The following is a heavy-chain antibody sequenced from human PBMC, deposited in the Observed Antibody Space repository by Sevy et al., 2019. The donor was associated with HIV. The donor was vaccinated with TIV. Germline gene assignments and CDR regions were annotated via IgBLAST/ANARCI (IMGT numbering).Heavy chain of an antibody. Sequence: GGSLRLSCAASGFTFSNYAMSWVRQTPGKGLEWVSAISGSAHRTYYTDSVKGRFTISRDNSKNKLFLQMNSLIAEDTAVYYCVKEVSEYSYSDYWGQGTLVTVSS. CDR1: GFTFSNYA. J-gene: IGHJ4*02. CDR3: VKEVSEYSYSDY. V-gene: IGHV3-23*01. D-gene: IGHD5-18*01. CDR2: ISGSAHRT.